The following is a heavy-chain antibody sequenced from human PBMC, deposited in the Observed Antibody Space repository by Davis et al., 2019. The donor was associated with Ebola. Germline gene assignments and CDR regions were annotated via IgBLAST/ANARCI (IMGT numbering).Heavy chain of an antibody. D-gene: IGHD6-6*01. CDR2: VSGSGGST. CDR3: AKVSSSSHDY. CDR1: GLTFSSYA. Sequence: GESLKISCTASGLTFSSYAMSWVRQAPGKGLEWVSAVSGSGGSTYYADSVKGRFTISRDNSKDTLFLQMSSLRAEDTAVYYCAKVSSSSHDYRGQGTLVTVSS. V-gene: IGHV3-23*01. J-gene: IGHJ4*02.